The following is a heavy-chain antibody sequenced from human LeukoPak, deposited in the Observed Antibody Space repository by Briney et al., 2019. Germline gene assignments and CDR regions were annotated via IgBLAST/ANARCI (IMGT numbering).Heavy chain of an antibody. CDR2: ISYDGSNK. V-gene: IGHV3-30*04. CDR3: AGGSGSYYRYYYYGMDV. J-gene: IGHJ6*04. D-gene: IGHD3-10*01. CDR1: GFTFSSYA. Sequence: GRSLRLSCAASGFTFSSYAMHWVRQAPGKGLEWVAVISYDGSNKYYADSVKGRFTISRDNSKNTLYLQMNSLRAEDTAVYYRAGGSGSYYRYYYYGMDVWGKGTTVTVSS.